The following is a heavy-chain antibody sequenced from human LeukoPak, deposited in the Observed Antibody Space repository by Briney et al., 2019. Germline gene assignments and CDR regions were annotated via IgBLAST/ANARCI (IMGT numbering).Heavy chain of an antibody. CDR1: GVTFNHYA. J-gene: IGHJ4*02. CDR2: VSENGDGT. Sequence: GGSLRLSCVASGVTFNHYAMSWVRQAPGKGQEWVASVSENGDGTMYPDSVKGRSTISRDNSRKTVLLEVNSLRVEDAATYYCARGWTTFHYWGQGALVTVSS. D-gene: IGHD1-1*01. CDR3: ARGWTTFHY. V-gene: IGHV3-23*01.